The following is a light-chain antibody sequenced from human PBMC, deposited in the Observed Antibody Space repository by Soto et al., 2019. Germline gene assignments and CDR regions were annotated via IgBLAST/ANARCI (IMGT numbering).Light chain of an antibody. CDR2: GAS. Sequence: EIVLTQSPGTLSLSPGERATLSCRASQSVSSNYLAWYQQKPGQAPRLLIYGASSRATGIPDRFSGSGSGTDFNLTISSVEPEDFAVYYCQQYGRSRWTFGKGTKVEIK. CDR3: QQYGRSRWT. CDR1: QSVSSNY. V-gene: IGKV3-20*01. J-gene: IGKJ1*01.